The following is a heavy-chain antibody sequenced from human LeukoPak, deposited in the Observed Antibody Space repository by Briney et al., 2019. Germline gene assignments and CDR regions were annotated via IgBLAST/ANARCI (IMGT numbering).Heavy chain of an antibody. Sequence: ASVKVSCKASGYTFTSYGISWVRQAPGQGREWMGCISAYNGNTNYAQKLQGRDTMTTDTSTSTAYMELRSLRSDDTAVYYCARAPNPIIALYPAAGDCWGQGTLVTVSS. CDR1: GYTFTSYG. CDR2: ISAYNGNT. J-gene: IGHJ4*02. CDR3: ARAPNPIIALYPAAGDC. D-gene: IGHD6-13*01. V-gene: IGHV1-18*01.